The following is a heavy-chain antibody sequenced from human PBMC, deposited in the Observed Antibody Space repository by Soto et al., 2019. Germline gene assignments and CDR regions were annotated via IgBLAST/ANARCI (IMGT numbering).Heavy chain of an antibody. V-gene: IGHV4-34*01. Sequence: QVQLQQWGAGLLKPSETLSLTCAVYGGSFSGYYWSWIRQPPGKGLEWIGEINHSGSTNYNPSLKSRVTISVDTSKNQFSLKLSSVTAADTAVHYCASHTISGWYVDYWGQGTLVTVSS. CDR3: ASHTISGWYVDY. CDR2: INHSGST. CDR1: GGSFSGYY. D-gene: IGHD6-19*01. J-gene: IGHJ4*02.